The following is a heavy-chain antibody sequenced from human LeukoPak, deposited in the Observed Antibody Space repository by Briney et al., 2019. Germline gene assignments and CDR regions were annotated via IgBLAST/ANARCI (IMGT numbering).Heavy chain of an antibody. Sequence: GGSLRLSCAASGFTVSSFAMSWVRQAPGKGPEWVSGINVSGGNIFYADSVKGRFSISRDNSKNTLYLQMNSLRAEDTALYYCANLSPTVRGLNFWGPGTLVTVSS. CDR1: GFTVSSFA. CDR3: ANLSPTVRGLNF. J-gene: IGHJ4*02. V-gene: IGHV3-23*01. D-gene: IGHD4-17*01. CDR2: INVSGGNI.